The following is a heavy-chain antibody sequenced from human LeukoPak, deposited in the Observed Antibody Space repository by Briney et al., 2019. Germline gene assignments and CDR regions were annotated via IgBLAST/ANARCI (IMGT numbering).Heavy chain of an antibody. V-gene: IGHV4-39*01. J-gene: IGHJ4*02. CDR1: GGSISSSSYY. Sequence: SETLSLTCTVSGGSISSSSYYWGWIRQPPGKGLEWIGSIHYSGSTYYNPSLKSRVTISVDTSKNQFSLKLSSVTAADTAVYYCARHAVVVPAAPFDYWGQGTLVAVSS. D-gene: IGHD2-2*01. CDR2: IHYSGST. CDR3: ARHAVVVPAAPFDY.